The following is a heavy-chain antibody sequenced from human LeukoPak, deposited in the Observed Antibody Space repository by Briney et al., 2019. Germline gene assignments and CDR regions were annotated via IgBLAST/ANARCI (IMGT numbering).Heavy chain of an antibody. CDR3: ARGGSSGPEGWFDP. Sequence: ASVKVSCXASGYTFTNYGITWVRQAPGQGLEWMGWISPYNGNTKYAQKVQGRVTMTTDTSTSTAYMELRSLRSDDTAVYYCARGGSSGPEGWFDPWAQGTLVTVSS. CDR2: ISPYNGNT. V-gene: IGHV1-18*01. CDR1: GYTFTNYG. D-gene: IGHD6-19*01. J-gene: IGHJ5*02.